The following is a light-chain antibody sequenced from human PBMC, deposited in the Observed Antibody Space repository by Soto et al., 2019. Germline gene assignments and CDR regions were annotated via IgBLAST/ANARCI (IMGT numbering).Light chain of an antibody. CDR3: QQYNDWPFT. J-gene: IGKJ3*01. CDR2: GAS. Sequence: EIVLTQSPATLSLSPGDRATLSCRASRSVGSSLAWYQQKPGQAPRLLIYGASTRATGIPARFSGSESGTEFTLTISSLQSEDFAVYYCQQYNDWPFTFGPGTKVDIK. CDR1: RSVGSS. V-gene: IGKV3-15*01.